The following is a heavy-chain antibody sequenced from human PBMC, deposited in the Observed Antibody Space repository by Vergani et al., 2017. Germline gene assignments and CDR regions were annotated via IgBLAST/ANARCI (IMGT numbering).Heavy chain of an antibody. D-gene: IGHD6-19*01. J-gene: IGHJ3*01. Sequence: EVQLLESGGDLVQPGGSLRLSCAASGFTFSSYAMSWVRQAPGQGLEWVSDTTGSGGRTYYADSVKGRFSISRDTSNNTLYLQMNTLRAEDKAMYHCAKDFPIPVALSVFDFWGQGTMVTVSS. CDR2: TTGSGGRT. CDR1: GFTFSSYA. CDR3: AKDFPIPVALSVFDF. V-gene: IGHV3-23*01.